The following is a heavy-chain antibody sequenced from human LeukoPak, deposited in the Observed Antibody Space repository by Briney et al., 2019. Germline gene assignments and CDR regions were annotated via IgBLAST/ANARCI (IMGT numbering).Heavy chain of an antibody. CDR2: ISDST. V-gene: IGHV3-23*01. Sequence: GGSLRLSCAASGFSFSNYGMSWVRQAPGEGLEWVSAISDSTWYADSGKGRFTISRDSSQNTVYLQMNGLRAEDTAVYYCAKDRRSYGGTSFDSWGQGTLVTVSS. J-gene: IGHJ4*02. CDR1: GFSFSNYG. CDR3: AKDRRSYGGTSFDS. D-gene: IGHD4-23*01.